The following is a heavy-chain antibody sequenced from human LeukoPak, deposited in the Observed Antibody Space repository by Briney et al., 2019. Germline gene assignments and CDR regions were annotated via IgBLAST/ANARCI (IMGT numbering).Heavy chain of an antibody. CDR1: GFSFSDYY. V-gene: IGHV3-53*01. Sequence: GGSLRLSCAASGFSFSDYYMSWVRQAPGRGLEWVSLIYSDGSIYYADSVKGRFTISRDNSKNTLYLQMNSLRAEDTAVYYCARSWFSSYFDFWGQGILVTVSS. D-gene: IGHD3-10*01. J-gene: IGHJ4*02. CDR3: ARSWFSSYFDF. CDR2: IYSDGSI.